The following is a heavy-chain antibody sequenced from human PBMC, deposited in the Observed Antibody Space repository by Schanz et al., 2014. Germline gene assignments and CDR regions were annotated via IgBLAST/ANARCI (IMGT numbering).Heavy chain of an antibody. CDR1: GGSVSTYK. Sequence: QVQLQESGPGLVKPSETLSLTCTVSGGSVSTYKWGWIRQPPGKGLEYIGLISYGGLSDYNPSLTRRVTISLDTSKKQFSLTLNSVTAADSAVYYCAREWSSFDYWGQGALASVSS. V-gene: IGHV4-59*02. D-gene: IGHD3-10*01. CDR2: ISYGGLS. CDR3: AREWSSFDY. J-gene: IGHJ4*02.